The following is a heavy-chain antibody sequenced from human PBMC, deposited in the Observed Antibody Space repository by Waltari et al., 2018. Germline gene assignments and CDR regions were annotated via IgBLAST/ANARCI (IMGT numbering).Heavy chain of an antibody. CDR1: GFTFSTYW. J-gene: IGHJ4*02. CDR3: VRDEPGDGLDY. Sequence: EVQLVESGGALVQPGGSLRLSCATSGFTFSTYWMHWVRQVPGKGLMWVAHIESGERRTTYAESGKGRFTISRDNAKNTVYLQMNSLRDEDTAVYYCVRDEPGDGLDYWGQGTLVTVSS. D-gene: IGHD7-27*01. V-gene: IGHV3-74*03. CDR2: IESGERRT.